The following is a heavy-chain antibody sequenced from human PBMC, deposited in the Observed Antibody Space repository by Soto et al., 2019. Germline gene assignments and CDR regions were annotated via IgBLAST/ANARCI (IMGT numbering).Heavy chain of an antibody. CDR2: IIPGNGNT. Sequence: ASVKVSCKASGYTFTDYAMHWVRQAPGQRLEWMGWIIPGNGNTGYSQKFQGRVTFISDTSASTAYVEVSRLSSEDTALYYCAREVQLGGYYFDYWGQGTLVTVSS. CDR1: GYTFTDYA. D-gene: IGHD3-16*01. J-gene: IGHJ4*02. V-gene: IGHV1-3*01. CDR3: AREVQLGGYYFDY.